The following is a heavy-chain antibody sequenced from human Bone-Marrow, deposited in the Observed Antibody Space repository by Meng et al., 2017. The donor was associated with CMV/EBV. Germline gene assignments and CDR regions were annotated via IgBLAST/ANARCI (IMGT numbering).Heavy chain of an antibody. J-gene: IGHJ5*02. V-gene: IGHV4-34*01. CDR2: INHTGST. Sequence: SETLSLTCAVYGGSFSGYYWSWIRQPPGKGLEWIGEINHTGSTNDNPSLKSRVTISVDTSKNQFSLKLSSVTAADTAVYYCARGAPPALVVVPAAKNWFDPWDQGNLVTVSS. CDR3: ARGAPPALVVVPAAKNWFDP. CDR1: GGSFSGYY. D-gene: IGHD2-2*01.